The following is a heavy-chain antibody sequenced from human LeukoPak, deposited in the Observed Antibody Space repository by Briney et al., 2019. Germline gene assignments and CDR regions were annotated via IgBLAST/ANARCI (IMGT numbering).Heavy chain of an antibody. Sequence: GGSLRLSCAASGFTFSGYWMSWVRQTPEKGLEWVANIKQDGYEKYYVDSVKGRFTISRDNAKNPLYLQMNSLRADDTAVYYCARDRIVGPTTLDYWGQGTLVTVSS. J-gene: IGHJ4*02. D-gene: IGHD1-26*01. V-gene: IGHV3-7*01. CDR1: GFTFSGYW. CDR3: ARDRIVGPTTLDY. CDR2: IKQDGYEK.